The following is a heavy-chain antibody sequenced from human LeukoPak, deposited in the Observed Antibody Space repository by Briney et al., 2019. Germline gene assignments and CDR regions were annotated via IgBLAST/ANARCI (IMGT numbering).Heavy chain of an antibody. D-gene: IGHD2-15*01. CDR3: ARAPIYCSGGSCYYYYYGMDV. Sequence: SQTLSLICTVSGGSISSGGYYWSWIRQHPGKGLEWIGYICYSGSTYYNPSLKSQVTISVDTSKNQFSLKLSSVTAADTAVYYCARAPIYCSGGSCYYYYYGMDVWGQGTTVTVSS. CDR1: GGSISSGGYY. V-gene: IGHV4-31*01. J-gene: IGHJ6*02. CDR2: ICYSGST.